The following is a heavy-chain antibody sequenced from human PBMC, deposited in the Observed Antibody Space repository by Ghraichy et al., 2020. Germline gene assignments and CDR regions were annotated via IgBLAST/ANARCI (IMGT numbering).Heavy chain of an antibody. CDR2: IYYSGST. CDR1: GGSVSSGSYY. V-gene: IGHV4-61*01. J-gene: IGHJ3*02. D-gene: IGHD5-18*01. CDR3: AREGGHVDTAMADAFDI. Sequence: SETLSLTCTVSGGSVSSGSYYWSWIRQPPGNGLEWIGHIYYSGSTNYNPSLKSRVTISVDTSKNQFSLKLSSVTAADTAVYFCAREGGHVDTAMADAFDIWGQGTMVTVSS.